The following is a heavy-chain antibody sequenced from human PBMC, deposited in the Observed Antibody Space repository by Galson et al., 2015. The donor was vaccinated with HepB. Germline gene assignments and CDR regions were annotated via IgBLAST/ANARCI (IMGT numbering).Heavy chain of an antibody. D-gene: IGHD2-15*01. CDR3: ARDTSDCSGGSCLAPNTLYYYYYGMDV. V-gene: IGHV1-18*04. Sequence: SVKVSCKASGYTFTSYGISWVRQAPGQGLEWMGWISAYNGNTNYAQKLQGRVTMTTDTSTSTAYMELRSLRSDDTAVYYCARDTSDCSGGSCLAPNTLYYYYYGMDVWGQGTTVTVSS. CDR1: GYTFTSYG. CDR2: ISAYNGNT. J-gene: IGHJ6*02.